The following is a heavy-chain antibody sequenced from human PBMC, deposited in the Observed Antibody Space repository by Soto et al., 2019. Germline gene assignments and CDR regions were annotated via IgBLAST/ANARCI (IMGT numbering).Heavy chain of an antibody. CDR1: GFTFSSYW. CDR3: ARGPLDY. CDR2: IKEDGSEK. J-gene: IGHJ4*02. V-gene: IGHV3-7*03. Sequence: PGGSLRLSCAASGFTFSSYWMNWVRQAPGGGLEWVANIKEDGSEKNYVDSVEGRFTISRDNAKNSLDLQMNSLRAGDTAVYYCARGPLDYRGQGPLVTISS.